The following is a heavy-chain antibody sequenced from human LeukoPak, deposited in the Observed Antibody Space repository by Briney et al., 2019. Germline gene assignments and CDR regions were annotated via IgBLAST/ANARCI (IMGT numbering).Heavy chain of an antibody. CDR2: INPNSGGT. Sequence: GASVKVSCKASGYTFTGYYMHWVRQAPGQGLEWMGWINPNSGGTNYAQKFQGRVTMTRDTSISTAYMELSRLRSDDTAVYYCARGDYDFWSGYTPPPRLLDYWGQGTLVTVSP. CDR3: ARGDYDFWSGYTPPPRLLDY. D-gene: IGHD3-3*01. V-gene: IGHV1-2*02. CDR1: GYTFTGYY. J-gene: IGHJ4*02.